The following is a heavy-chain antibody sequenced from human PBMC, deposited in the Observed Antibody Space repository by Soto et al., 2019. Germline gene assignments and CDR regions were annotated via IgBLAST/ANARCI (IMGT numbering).Heavy chain of an antibody. V-gene: IGHV3-48*01. D-gene: IGHD2-15*01. CDR2: ISSSSSTI. CDR1: GFTFSSYS. J-gene: IGHJ4*02. CDR3: ARGSKDSYPGSRIFDF. Sequence: PGGPLKLSCAASGFTFSSYSLNWARQAPGKGLEWVSYISSSSSTIYYADSVRRRFTFSRDNSKNTVYLQMSSLRADDSAVYYCARGSKDSYPGSRIFDFWGRGTLVTVSS.